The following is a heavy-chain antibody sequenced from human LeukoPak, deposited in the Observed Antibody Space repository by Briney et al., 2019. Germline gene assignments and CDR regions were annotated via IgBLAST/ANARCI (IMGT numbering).Heavy chain of an antibody. Sequence: GGSLRLSCAASGFTFSSYGMHWVRQAPGKGLEWVAFIRYDGSNKYYADSVKGRFTISRDNSKNTLYLQMNSLRAEDTAVYYCAKVPDYYYYMDVWGKGTTVTVSS. CDR1: GFTFSSYG. CDR3: AKVPDYYYYMDV. CDR2: IRYDGSNK. J-gene: IGHJ6*03. V-gene: IGHV3-30*02.